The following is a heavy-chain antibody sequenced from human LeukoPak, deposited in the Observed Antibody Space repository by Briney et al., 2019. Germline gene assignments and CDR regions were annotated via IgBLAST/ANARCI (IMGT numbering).Heavy chain of an antibody. CDR3: ARDEVGGSYAY. V-gene: IGHV3-7*01. J-gene: IGHJ4*02. D-gene: IGHD1-26*01. CDR2: IKEGGSKK. Sequence: GGSLRLSCAASGFTFSRYCMSWVRQAPGKGLEWVANIKEGGSKKDYVDSVKGRFTISRDNAKNSPYLEMNSLRAEDTAIYYCARDEVGGSYAYWGEGTLVTVSS. CDR1: GFTFSRYC.